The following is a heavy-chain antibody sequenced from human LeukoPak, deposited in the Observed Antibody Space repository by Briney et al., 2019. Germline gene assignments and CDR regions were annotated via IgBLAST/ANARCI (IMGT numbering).Heavy chain of an antibody. CDR2: INHSGST. CDR1: GGSFSGYY. J-gene: IGHJ5*02. Sequence: PSETLSLTCAVYGGSFSGYYWSWIRQPPGKGLEWIGEINHSGSTNYNPSLKSRVTISVDTSKNQFSLKLSSVTAADTAVYYCAREDYYDSSGYYFGRWFDPWGQGTLVTVSS. CDR3: AREDYYDSSGYYFGRWFDP. V-gene: IGHV4-34*01. D-gene: IGHD3-22*01.